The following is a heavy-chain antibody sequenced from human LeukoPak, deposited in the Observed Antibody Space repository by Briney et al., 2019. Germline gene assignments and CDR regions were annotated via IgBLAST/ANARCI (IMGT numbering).Heavy chain of an antibody. D-gene: IGHD3-10*01. CDR1: GFPFSDDV. V-gene: IGHV3-30*02. J-gene: IGHJ6*03. CDR3: AKDRGAHYYYYYMDV. CDR2: IREDGNKK. Sequence: GGSLRLSCAACGFPFSDDVMDGGREAPGKGGEGGAVIREDGNKKYYADSVKGLFTISRDNSKNPLYLQMNSLRAEDTAVYYCAKDRGAHYYYYYMDVSLKGTTLTVSS.